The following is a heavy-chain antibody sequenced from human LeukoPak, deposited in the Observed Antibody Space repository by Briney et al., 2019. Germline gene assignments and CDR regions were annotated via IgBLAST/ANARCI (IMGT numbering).Heavy chain of an antibody. D-gene: IGHD5-24*01. CDR3: TARWLQPFCDY. J-gene: IGHJ4*02. Sequence: PGRSLRLSCAASGFTFSSYAMHWVRQAPGKGLEWVAVISYDGSNKYYADSVKGRFTISRDNSKNTLYLQMNSLRAEDTAVYYCTARWLQPFCDYWGQGTLVTVSS. V-gene: IGHV3-30*04. CDR2: ISYDGSNK. CDR1: GFTFSSYA.